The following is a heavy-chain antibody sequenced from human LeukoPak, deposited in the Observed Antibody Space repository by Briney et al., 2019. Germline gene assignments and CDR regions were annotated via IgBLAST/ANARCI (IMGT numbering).Heavy chain of an antibody. CDR3: AAGWVCSGGSCYYYFDY. V-gene: IGHV1-58*02. CDR1: GFAFTSSA. CDR2: IVVGSGNT. J-gene: IGHJ4*02. D-gene: IGHD2-15*01. Sequence: SVKVSCKASGFAFTSSAMQWVRQARGQRLEWIGWIVVGSGNTNYAQKFQERVTITRDMSTSTAYMELSSLRSEDTAVYYCAAGWVCSGGSCYYYFDYWGQGTLVTVSS.